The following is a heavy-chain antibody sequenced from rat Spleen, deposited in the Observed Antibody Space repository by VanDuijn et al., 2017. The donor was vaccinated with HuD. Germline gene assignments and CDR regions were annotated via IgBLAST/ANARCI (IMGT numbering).Heavy chain of an antibody. Sequence: EVQLVDSGGGLVRPGRSMKLSCAASGFTFSDYNVAWVRQAPKKGLEWVTTITYDGSSSYYRASVKGRFTISRDNAKSTLYLQMDSLRSEDTATYYCARRPGYNGYWFLDFWGPGTMVTVSS. CDR1: GFTFSDYN. D-gene: IGHD1-4*01. V-gene: IGHV5-7*01. CDR3: ARRPGYNGYWFLDF. J-gene: IGHJ1*01. CDR2: ITYDGSSS.